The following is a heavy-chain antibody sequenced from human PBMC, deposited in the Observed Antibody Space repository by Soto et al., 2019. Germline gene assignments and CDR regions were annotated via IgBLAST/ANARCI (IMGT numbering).Heavy chain of an antibody. CDR2: TYFRSKWYN. Sequence: QVQLQQSGPGLVKPSQILSLTCSISGDSVSSNSATWNWIRQSPSRGLEWLGRTYFRSKWYNDYAVSVESRITINPDTSKNQFSLQLNSVTPDDTAVYYCARGPGVLITGDGLDVWGQGTTVTVSS. V-gene: IGHV6-1*01. D-gene: IGHD3-3*01. CDR1: GDSVSSNSAT. CDR3: ARGPGVLITGDGLDV. J-gene: IGHJ6*02.